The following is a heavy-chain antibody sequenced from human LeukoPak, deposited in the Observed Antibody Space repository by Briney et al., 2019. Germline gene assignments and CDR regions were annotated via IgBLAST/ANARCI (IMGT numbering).Heavy chain of an antibody. Sequence: GGSLRLSCAASGFTFSTYGMNWVRQAPGKGLEWVAAIAYDTSNQYYAESVKGRFTISRDNSKNTLYLLMNSLRPEDTAVYYCAKGQGQYSPLRNYGMDVWGQGTTVTVPS. V-gene: IGHV3-30*18. CDR2: IAYDTSNQ. J-gene: IGHJ6*02. CDR1: GFTFSTYG. D-gene: IGHD2-21*01. CDR3: AKGQGQYSPLRNYGMDV.